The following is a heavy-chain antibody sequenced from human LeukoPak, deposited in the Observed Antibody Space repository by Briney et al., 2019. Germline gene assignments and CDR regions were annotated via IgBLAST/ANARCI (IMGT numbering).Heavy chain of an antibody. CDR2: IYYSGST. J-gene: IGHJ4*02. Sequence: SETLSLTCTVSGGSLSSYYWSWIRQPPGKGLEWIGYIYYSGSTNYNPSLESRVTISVDTSKNQFSLKLSSVTAADTAVYYCARGRWSAVAGTIYDYWGQGTLVTVSS. V-gene: IGHV4-59*01. CDR3: ARGRWSAVAGTIYDY. D-gene: IGHD6-19*01. CDR1: GGSLSSYY.